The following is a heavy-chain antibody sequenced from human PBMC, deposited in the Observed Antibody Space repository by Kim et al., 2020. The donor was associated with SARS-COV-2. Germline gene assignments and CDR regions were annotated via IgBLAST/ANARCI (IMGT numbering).Heavy chain of an antibody. V-gene: IGHV4-59*01. Sequence: SETLSLTCTVSGGSISSYYWSWIRQPPGKGLEWIGYIYYSGSTNYNLSLKSRVTISVDTSKNQFSLKLSSVTAADTAVYYCARSGWYYYMDVWGKGTTVTVSS. D-gene: IGHD1-1*01. J-gene: IGHJ6*03. CDR2: IYYSGST. CDR1: GGSISSYY. CDR3: ARSGWYYYMDV.